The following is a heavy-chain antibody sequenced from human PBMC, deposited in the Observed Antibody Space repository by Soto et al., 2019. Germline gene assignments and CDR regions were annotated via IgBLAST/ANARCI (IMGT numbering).Heavy chain of an antibody. D-gene: IGHD3-16*01. CDR2: INSDGYST. CDR3: ERGGASGVPPAH. CDR1: GFTFSSYW. Sequence: EVQLVESGGGLVQPGGSLRLSCAASGFTFSSYWMHWVRQAPGKGLVWVSRINSDGYSTSYADSVKGRFTISRDNAKNMLYLQMNSLGAEDTAVYYCERGGASGVPPAHWGQGTLVTVSS. V-gene: IGHV3-74*01. J-gene: IGHJ1*01.